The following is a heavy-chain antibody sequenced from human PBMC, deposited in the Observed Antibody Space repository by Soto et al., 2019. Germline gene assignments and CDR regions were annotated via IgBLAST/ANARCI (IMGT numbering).Heavy chain of an antibody. D-gene: IGHD3-22*01. CDR1: GASVSTGY. Sequence: PSETLSLTCTVSGASVSTGYWSWIRQPPGKGLEWIGFMYFGGSFNYNPSLTGRVTISVETSKNQFSMKLTSVTAADTAVYYCAKSYYDSTGFAVDPWGQGTLVT. CDR2: MYFGGSF. J-gene: IGHJ5*02. V-gene: IGHV4-59*02. CDR3: AKSYYDSTGFAVDP.